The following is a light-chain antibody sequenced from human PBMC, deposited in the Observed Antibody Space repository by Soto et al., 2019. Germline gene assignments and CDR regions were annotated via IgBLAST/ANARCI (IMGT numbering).Light chain of an antibody. J-gene: IGKJ1*01. Sequence: EIVMTQSPSTLSVSPGERATLSCRASQSVTSNLAWYQQKGGRTPRLLIYGASTRATGIPARFSGSGSGTEFTLTISSLQSEDFAVYYCQRYSDWPWTFGQGTKVDI. V-gene: IGKV3-15*01. CDR3: QRYSDWPWT. CDR2: GAS. CDR1: QSVTSN.